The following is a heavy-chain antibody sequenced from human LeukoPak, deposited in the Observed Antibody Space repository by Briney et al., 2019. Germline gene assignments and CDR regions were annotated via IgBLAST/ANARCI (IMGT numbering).Heavy chain of an antibody. J-gene: IGHJ4*02. Sequence: SETLSLTCAVYGGSFSGYYWSWIRQPPGKGLEWIGEINHSGSTNYNPSLKSRVTISVDTSKNQFSLKLSSVTAADTAVYYCARALERSSGSYIWYFDYWGQGTLVTVSS. CDR1: GGSFSGYY. D-gene: IGHD3-10*01. CDR2: INHSGST. V-gene: IGHV4-34*01. CDR3: ARALERSSGSYIWYFDY.